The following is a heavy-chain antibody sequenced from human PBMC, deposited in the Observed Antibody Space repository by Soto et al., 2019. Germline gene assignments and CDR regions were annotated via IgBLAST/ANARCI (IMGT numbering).Heavy chain of an antibody. CDR2: IWYDGSNK. V-gene: IGHV3-33*01. J-gene: IGHJ6*02. D-gene: IGHD2-15*01. CDR3: ARAGRYCSGGSCYPGYYYYGMDV. CDR1: GFTFSSYG. Sequence: PGGSLRLSCAASGFTFSSYGMHWVRQAPGKGLEWVAVIWYDGSNKYYADSVKGRFTISRDNSKNTLYLQMNSLRAEGTAVYYCARAGRYCSGGSCYPGYYYYGMDVWGQGTTVTVSS.